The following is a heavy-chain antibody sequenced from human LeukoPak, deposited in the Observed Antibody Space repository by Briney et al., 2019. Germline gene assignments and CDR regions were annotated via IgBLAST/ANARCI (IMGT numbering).Heavy chain of an antibody. D-gene: IGHD6-19*01. Sequence: PGGSLRLPXAASGFNFRSSAMAWVRLTPGKGLEWVSSISGSGETIHNADSVKGRFVISRDNSKNTLTLLMNSLGAEDTAVYYCTKVVVSGSGDYFASWGQGTLVTVSS. J-gene: IGHJ4*02. CDR2: ISGSGETI. V-gene: IGHV3-23*01. CDR1: GFNFRSSA. CDR3: TKVVVSGSGDYFAS.